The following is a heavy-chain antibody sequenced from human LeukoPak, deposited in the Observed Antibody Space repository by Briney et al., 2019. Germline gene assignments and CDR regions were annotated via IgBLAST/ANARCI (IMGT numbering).Heavy chain of an antibody. Sequence: VXQXXXXGXXXXXXINPNRVGTNYPEKFQGRVTITRDTYIRTDYMELSRLRSDDTAVYYCARVYYYDSSGYTLDYWGQGTLVTVSS. D-gene: IGHD3-22*01. V-gene: IGHV1-2*02. CDR2: INPNRVGT. CDR3: ARVYYYDSSGYTLDY. J-gene: IGHJ4*02.